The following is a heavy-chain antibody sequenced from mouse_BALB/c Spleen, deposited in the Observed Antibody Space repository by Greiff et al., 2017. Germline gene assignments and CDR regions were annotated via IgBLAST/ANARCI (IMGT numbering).Heavy chain of an antibody. CDR2: IYPGSGST. CDR1: GYNFTSYW. V-gene: IGHV1-55*01. CDR3: ARSPVAMDY. J-gene: IGHJ4*01. Sequence: QVQLQQPGAELVKPGTSVKLSCKASGYNFTSYWINWVKLRPGQGLKWIGDIYPGSGSTNYNEKFKSKATLTVDTSSSTAYMQLSSLASEDSALYYCARSPVAMDYWGQGTSVTVSS.